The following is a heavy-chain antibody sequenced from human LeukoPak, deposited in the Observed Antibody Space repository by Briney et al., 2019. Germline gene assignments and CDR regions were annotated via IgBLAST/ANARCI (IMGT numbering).Heavy chain of an antibody. V-gene: IGHV1-2*02. J-gene: IGHJ4*02. CDR2: INPNSGGT. CDR3: ASCASTSCLGPFDY. D-gene: IGHD2-2*01. Sequence: GASVKVSCKASGYTFTGYYMHWVRQAPGQGLEWMGWINPNSGGTNYAQKFQGRVTMTGDTSISTAYMELSRLRSDDTAVYYCASCASTSCLGPFDYWGQGTLVTVSS. CDR1: GYTFTGYY.